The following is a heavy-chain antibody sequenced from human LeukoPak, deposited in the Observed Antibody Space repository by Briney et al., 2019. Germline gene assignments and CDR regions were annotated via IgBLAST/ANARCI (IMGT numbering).Heavy chain of an antibody. D-gene: IGHD5-24*01. CDR3: ARGRLQHHRGYNWFDP. Sequence: ASVKVSCKASGYTFTSYYMHWVRQAPGQGLEWMGIINPSGGSTSYAQKFQGRVTMTRDTSTSTVYMELSRLRSDDTAVYYCARGRLQHHRGYNWFDPRGQGTLVTVSS. CDR2: INPSGGST. J-gene: IGHJ5*02. V-gene: IGHV1-46*01. CDR1: GYTFTSYY.